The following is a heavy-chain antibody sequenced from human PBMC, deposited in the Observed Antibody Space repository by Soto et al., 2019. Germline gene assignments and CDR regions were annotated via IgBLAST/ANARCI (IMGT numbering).Heavy chain of an antibody. CDR2: IKPGTPDI. D-gene: IGHD3-3*02. CDR1: GYKFGSAW. CDR3: ARQLSHICDS. V-gene: IGHV5-51*01. J-gene: IGHJ4*02. Sequence: GESLKISCKGVGYKFGSAWIGWVRQMPGKGLEWMGIIKPGTPDIRYSPSCRGHVTISADEAVSTAYLQWSSLKASDTAMYYCARQLSHICDSWGQGTLVTSPQ.